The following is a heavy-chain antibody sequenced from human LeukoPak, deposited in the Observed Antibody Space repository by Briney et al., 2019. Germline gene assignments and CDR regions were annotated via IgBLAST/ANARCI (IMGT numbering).Heavy chain of an antibody. CDR2: IKQDGSEK. CDR1: GFTVSSNY. D-gene: IGHD6-19*01. V-gene: IGHV3-7*01. Sequence: GGSLRLSCAASGFTVSSNYMSWVRQAPGKGLEWVANIKQDGSEKYYVDSVKGRFTISRDNAKNSLYLQMNSLRAEDTAVYYCARTNIAVAGMDVWGQGTTVTVSS. J-gene: IGHJ6*02. CDR3: ARTNIAVAGMDV.